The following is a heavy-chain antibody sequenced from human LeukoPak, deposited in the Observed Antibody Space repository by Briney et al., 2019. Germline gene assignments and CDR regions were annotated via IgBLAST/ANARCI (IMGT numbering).Heavy chain of an antibody. Sequence: GGSLRLSCAASGFTFSSYWMSWVRQAPGKGLEWVANIKQDGSEKYYVDSVKGRFTISRDNAKNSLYLQMNSLRAEDTAVYYCARDKTLLWFGELDPPDAFDIWGQGTMVTVSS. CDR1: GFTFSSYW. J-gene: IGHJ3*02. CDR2: IKQDGSEK. V-gene: IGHV3-7*01. D-gene: IGHD3-10*01. CDR3: ARDKTLLWFGELDPPDAFDI.